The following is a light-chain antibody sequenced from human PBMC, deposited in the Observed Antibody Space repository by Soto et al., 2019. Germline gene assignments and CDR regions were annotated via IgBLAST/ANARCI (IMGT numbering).Light chain of an antibody. CDR3: HQYNTYLWA. J-gene: IGKJ1*01. CDR1: QSINSW. Sequence: DIQMAQSPSTLSASVGDRVTITCRASQSINSWLAWYQQKPGKAPKLLIYKASTLESGVPSRFSGSGSGTEFTLTISILQPDDFATYYCHQYNTYLWAFGQGTKVEIK. CDR2: KAS. V-gene: IGKV1-5*03.